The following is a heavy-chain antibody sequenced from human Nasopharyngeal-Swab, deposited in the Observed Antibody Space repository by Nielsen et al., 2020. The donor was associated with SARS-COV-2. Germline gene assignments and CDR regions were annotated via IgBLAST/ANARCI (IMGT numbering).Heavy chain of an antibody. CDR3: AKGRNRILVTGTLFDY. D-gene: IGHD6-19*01. V-gene: IGHV3-23*01. CDR1: GFAYNNYA. Sequence: GESLKISCAASGFAYNNYAMNWVRQAPGKGLEWVSVISGSGDTTYYADSVKGRFTISRDNSKNTLYLKMNSLTAEDKAVYFCAKGRNRILVTGTLFDYWGQGTLVTVSS. J-gene: IGHJ4*02. CDR2: ISGSGDTT.